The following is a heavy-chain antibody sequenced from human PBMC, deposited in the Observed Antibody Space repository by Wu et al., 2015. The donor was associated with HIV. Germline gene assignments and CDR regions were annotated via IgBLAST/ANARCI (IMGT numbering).Heavy chain of an antibody. V-gene: IGHV1-69*13. Sequence: QVQLVQSGAEVKKPGSSVKVSCKASGGTFSSYAISWVRQAPGQGLEWMGRIIPIFGTANYAQKFQGRVTITADESTSTAYMELSSLRSEDTAVYYCAREDIVVVPAAKWWFDPWGQGTLVTVSS. CDR1: GGTFSSYA. CDR2: IIPIFGTA. CDR3: AREDIVVVPAAKWWFDP. J-gene: IGHJ5*02. D-gene: IGHD2-2*01.